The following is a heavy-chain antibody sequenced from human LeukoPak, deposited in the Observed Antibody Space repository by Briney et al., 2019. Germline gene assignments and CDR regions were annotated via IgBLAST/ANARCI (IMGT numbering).Heavy chain of an antibody. CDR1: GGTFSSYA. D-gene: IGHD3-10*01. J-gene: IGHJ4*02. Sequence: ASVKVSCKASGGTFSSYAISWVRQAPGQGLKWMGGIIPIFGTANHAQKFQGRVTITADESTSTAYMELSSLRSEDTAVYYCCITMVRGVIITILDYWGQGTLVTVSS. CDR2: IIPIFGTA. CDR3: CITMVRGVIITILDY. V-gene: IGHV1-69*13.